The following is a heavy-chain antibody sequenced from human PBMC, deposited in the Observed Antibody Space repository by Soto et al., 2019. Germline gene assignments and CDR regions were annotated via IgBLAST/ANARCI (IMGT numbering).Heavy chain of an antibody. J-gene: IGHJ4*02. V-gene: IGHV1-69*08. CDR3: ARDIGYCSSTSCYQEDDY. D-gene: IGHD2-2*03. Sequence: QVQLVQSGAEVKKPGSSVKVSCKASGGTFSSYTISWARQAPGQGLEWMGRIIPILGIANYAQKFQGSVTITADKSTSTAYMELRSLRSEDTAVYYCARDIGYCSSTSCYQEDDYGGQGTLVTVSS. CDR1: GGTFSSYT. CDR2: IIPILGIA.